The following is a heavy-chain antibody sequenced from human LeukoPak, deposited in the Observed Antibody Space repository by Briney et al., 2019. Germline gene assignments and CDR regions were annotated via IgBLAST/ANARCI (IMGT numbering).Heavy chain of an antibody. CDR3: AREWDYYAV. V-gene: IGHV1-2*02. CDR2: NNPKNGNT. Sequence: ASVKVSRKDSGYTFIDYYMHWVRQAPGQGLECVEWNNPKNGNTKYEQNFQGRVTVNRDTPINTVYMELRSQRCDDTAVYYCAREWDYYAVWGQGTMVSVSS. D-gene: IGHD3-10*01. J-gene: IGHJ4*02. CDR1: GYTFIDYY.